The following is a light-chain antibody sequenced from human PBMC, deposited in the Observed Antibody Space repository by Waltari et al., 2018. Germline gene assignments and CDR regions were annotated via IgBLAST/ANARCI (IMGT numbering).Light chain of an antibody. J-gene: IGKJ4*01. CDR1: QSVSSY. V-gene: IGKV3-11*01. CDR3: QQRSNWPSLT. Sequence: ELVLTQSPAALPLHPVERATLSCRASQSVSSYLAWYQQKPGQAPRLLIYDASNRATGIPARFSGSGSWTDFTLTISSLEPEDFAVYYCQQRSNWPSLTFGGGTKVEIK. CDR2: DAS.